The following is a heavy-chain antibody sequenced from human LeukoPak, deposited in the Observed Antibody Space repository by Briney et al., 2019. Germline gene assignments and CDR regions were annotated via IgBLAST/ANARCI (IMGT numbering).Heavy chain of an antibody. CDR3: ARGYREHQTFYSAHYFDY. V-gene: IGHV4-34*01. D-gene: IGHD1/OR15-1a*01. J-gene: IGHJ4*02. Sequence: SGTLSLTCAVYGGSFSDYYWNWIRQPPGKGLEWIGEINYFGSTNYNPSLKSRVTISGDTSKNQFSLRLNSVTAADTAVYYCARGYREHQTFYSAHYFDYWAQGTLVTVSS. CDR2: INYFGST. CDR1: GGSFSDYY.